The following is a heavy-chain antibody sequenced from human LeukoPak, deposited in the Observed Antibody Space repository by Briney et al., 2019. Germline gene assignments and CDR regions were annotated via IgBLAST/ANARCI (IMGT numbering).Heavy chain of an antibody. CDR2: INHSGST. D-gene: IGHD2-2*01. CDR3: ARGLPYCSSTSCYVGYNWFDP. J-gene: IGHJ5*02. V-gene: IGHV4-34*01. CDR1: GGSFSGYY. Sequence: SETLSLTCAVYGGSFSGYYWSWIRQPPGKGLEWIGEINHSGSTNYNPSLKSRVTISVDTSKNQLSLKLSSVTAADTAVYYCARGLPYCSSTSCYVGYNWFDPWGQGTLVTVSS.